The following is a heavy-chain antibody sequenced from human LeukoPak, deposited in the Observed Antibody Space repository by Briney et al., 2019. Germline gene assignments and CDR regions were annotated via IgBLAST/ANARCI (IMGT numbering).Heavy chain of an antibody. Sequence: PGGSXRLSCAAXXXXXXXXXXXXVXXXXXXXXXWVAVIXYDGRSXYYXDSMXGRFTISRDNSKNTLYLQMNSLRDXDTAVYYCAKAVSGWELDYWGQGTLVTVSS. CDR2: IXYDGRSX. J-gene: IGHJ4*02. D-gene: IGHD6-19*01. CDR1: XXXXXXXX. CDR3: AKAVSGWELDY. V-gene: IGHV3-30*18.